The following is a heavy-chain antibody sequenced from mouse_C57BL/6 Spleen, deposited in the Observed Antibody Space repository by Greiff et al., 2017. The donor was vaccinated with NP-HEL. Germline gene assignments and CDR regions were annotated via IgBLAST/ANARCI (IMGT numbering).Heavy chain of an antibody. V-gene: IGHV1-52*01. CDR1: GYTFTSYW. CDR2: IDPSDSET. J-gene: IGHJ2*01. D-gene: IGHD2-3*01. CDR3: DSYSFYDGYGYLDY. Sequence: QVQLQQPGAELVRPGSSVKLSCKASGYTFTSYWMHWVKQRPIQGLEWIGNIDPSDSETHYNQKFKDKATLTVDKSSSTAYMQLSSLTSEDSAVYYCDSYSFYDGYGYLDYWGQGTTLTVSS.